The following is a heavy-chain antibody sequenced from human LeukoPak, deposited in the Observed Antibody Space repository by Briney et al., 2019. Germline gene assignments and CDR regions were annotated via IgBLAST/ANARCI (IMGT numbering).Heavy chain of an antibody. J-gene: IGHJ5*02. CDR3: ARENKGGYCSSTSCYGDWFDP. CDR1: GGSISSYY. Sequence: SETLSLTCTASGGSISSYYWSWIRQPPGKGLEWIGYVYYSGSTNYNPSLKSRVTISVDTSKNQFSLKLSSVTAADTAVYYCARENKGGYCSSTSCYGDWFDPWGQGTLVTVSS. V-gene: IGHV4-59*12. CDR2: VYYSGST. D-gene: IGHD2-2*01.